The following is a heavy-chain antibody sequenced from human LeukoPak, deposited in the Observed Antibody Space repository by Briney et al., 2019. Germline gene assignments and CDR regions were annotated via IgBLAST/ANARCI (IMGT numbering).Heavy chain of an antibody. D-gene: IGHD6-13*01. J-gene: IGHJ1*01. CDR2: IYTSGST. CDR3: AMGFWYEEYFQH. Sequence: SETLSLTCTVSGGSINSYYWSWIRQPPGKGLEWIGYIYTSGSTNYNPSLKSRVTISVDTSKNQFSLRLSSVTAADTAVYFCAMGFWYEEYFQHWGQGSLVIVSS. V-gene: IGHV4-4*09. CDR1: GGSINSYY.